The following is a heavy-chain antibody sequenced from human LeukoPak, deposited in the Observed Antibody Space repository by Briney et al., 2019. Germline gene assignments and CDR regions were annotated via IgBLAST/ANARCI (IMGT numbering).Heavy chain of an antibody. Sequence: GGSLRLSCAASGFTFSSYAMSWVRQAPGKGLEWVSAISGSGGSTYYADSVKGRFTISRDNSKNTLYLQMNSLRAEDTAVYYCVSSYDSSGYYPYYFDYWGQGTLVTVSS. D-gene: IGHD3-22*01. CDR2: ISGSGGST. V-gene: IGHV3-23*01. CDR3: VSSYDSSGYYPYYFDY. J-gene: IGHJ4*02. CDR1: GFTFSSYA.